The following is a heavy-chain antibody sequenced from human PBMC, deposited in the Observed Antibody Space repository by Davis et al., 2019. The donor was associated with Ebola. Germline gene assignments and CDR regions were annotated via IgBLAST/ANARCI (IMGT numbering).Heavy chain of an antibody. Sequence: PGGSLRPSCAASGFTSSSYAMSWVRQAPGKGLEWVSAISGSVGSTYYTDSVKGRSTISRNNSKNTLYLQMNSLRAEDTAVYYCAKSGDSGYDVHFDYWGQGTLVTVSS. CDR3: AKSGDSGYDVHFDY. CDR1: GFTSSSYA. J-gene: IGHJ4*02. V-gene: IGHV3-23*01. D-gene: IGHD5-12*01. CDR2: ISGSVGST.